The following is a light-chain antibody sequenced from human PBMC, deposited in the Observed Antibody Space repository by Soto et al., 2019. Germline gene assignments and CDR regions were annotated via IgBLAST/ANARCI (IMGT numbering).Light chain of an antibody. J-gene: IGKJ1*01. CDR3: QHYKTYSRT. CDR1: QSISTW. V-gene: IGKV1-5*03. Sequence: DIQMTQSPSTLSASVGDRVTITCRASQSISTWLAWYQQKPGKAPKLLIYKASSLGSGVPSRFSGSGSGTEFTLTISRLQPDDLATYYCQHYKTYSRTFGQGTKVEIK. CDR2: KAS.